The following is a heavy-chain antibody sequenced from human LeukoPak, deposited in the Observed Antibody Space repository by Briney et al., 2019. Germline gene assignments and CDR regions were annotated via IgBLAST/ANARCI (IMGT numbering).Heavy chain of an antibody. CDR2: IYHSGST. CDR3: ARVPVVVAPYYYYYYGMDV. J-gene: IGHJ6*02. V-gene: IGHV4-4*02. D-gene: IGHD2-15*01. Sequence: SETLSLTCAVSGGSISSSNWWSWVRQPPGKGLEWIGEIYHSGSTNYNPSLKSRVTISVDKSKNQFSLKLSSVTAADTAVYYCARVPVVVAPYYYYYYGMDVWGQGTTVTVSS. CDR1: GGSISSSNW.